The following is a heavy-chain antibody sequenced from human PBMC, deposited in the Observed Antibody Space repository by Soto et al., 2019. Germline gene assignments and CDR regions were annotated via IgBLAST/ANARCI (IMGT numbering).Heavy chain of an antibody. Sequence: ASVKVSCKVSGYTFTGYYMHWVRQAPGQGLEWMGWINPNSGGTNYAQKFQGRVTMTRDTSISTAYMELSRLRSDDTAVYYCATSMVRGVIGHYGMDVWGQGTTVTVS. CDR1: GYTFTGYY. D-gene: IGHD3-10*01. CDR3: ATSMVRGVIGHYGMDV. CDR2: INPNSGGT. V-gene: IGHV1-2*02. J-gene: IGHJ6*02.